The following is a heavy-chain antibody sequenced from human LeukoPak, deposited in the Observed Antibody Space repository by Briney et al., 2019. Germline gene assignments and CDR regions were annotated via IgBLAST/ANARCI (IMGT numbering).Heavy chain of an antibody. V-gene: IGHV1-3*01. CDR2: INAGNGNT. D-gene: IGHD4-17*01. CDR3: ARDSESVTQDY. Sequence: GAPVKVSCKASGYTFTSYSLNWLRQAPGQRLEWMGWINAGNGNTKYSQKFQGRVTITRDTSATTAYMELSSLRSEDTAVYYCARDSESVTQDYWGQGTLVTVSS. CDR1: GYTFTSYS. J-gene: IGHJ4*02.